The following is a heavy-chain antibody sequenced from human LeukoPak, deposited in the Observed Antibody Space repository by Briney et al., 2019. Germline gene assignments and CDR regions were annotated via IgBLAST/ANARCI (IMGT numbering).Heavy chain of an antibody. V-gene: IGHV4-59*08. CDR1: GGSISSYY. CDR3: ARPSSGYDSGAFDI. CDR2: IYYSGST. D-gene: IGHD5-12*01. J-gene: IGHJ3*02. Sequence: SETLSLTCTVSGGSISSYYWSWIRQPPGKGLEWIGYIYYSGSTNYNPSLKSRVTISVDTSKNQFSLKLSSVTAADTAVYYCARPSSGYDSGAFDIWGQGTMVTVSS.